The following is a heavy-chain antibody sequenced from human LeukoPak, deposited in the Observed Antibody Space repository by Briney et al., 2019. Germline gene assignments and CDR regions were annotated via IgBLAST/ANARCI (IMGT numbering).Heavy chain of an antibody. CDR1: GFSFSSYS. Sequence: GGSLRLSCAASGFSFSSYSMHWVRQAPGKGLEWVSSISGRSDGPYYADSEKGRFTTSRDNSKSTMYLQINNVRAEDAAVYYCAKDPLNYGGHYFDNWGQGTRVTVSS. D-gene: IGHD4-23*01. J-gene: IGHJ4*02. CDR3: AKDPLNYGGHYFDN. CDR2: ISGRSDGP. V-gene: IGHV3-23*01.